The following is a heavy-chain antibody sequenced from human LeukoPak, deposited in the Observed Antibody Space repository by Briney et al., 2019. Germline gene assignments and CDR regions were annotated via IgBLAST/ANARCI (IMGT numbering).Heavy chain of an antibody. CDR2: IKQDGSEK. Sequence: PGGSLRLSCAASGFIFSTYWMTWVRRAPGRGLEWVANIKQDGSEKNYADSVKGRFFISRDNTKNTIYLQLNSLRAEDTAVYSCVRDQGTTMTSYGFDIWGQGTMVTVSS. CDR3: VRDQGTTMTSYGFDI. V-gene: IGHV3-7*01. J-gene: IGHJ3*02. CDR1: GFIFSTYW. D-gene: IGHD4-17*01.